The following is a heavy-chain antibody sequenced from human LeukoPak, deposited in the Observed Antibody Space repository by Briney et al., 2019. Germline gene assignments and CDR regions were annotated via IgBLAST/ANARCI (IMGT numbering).Heavy chain of an antibody. D-gene: IGHD3-3*01. CDR1: GFSFSGSW. V-gene: IGHV3-7*01. Sequence: PGGSLRLSCAASGFSFSGSWMNWVRQAPGKGLEWVANINQDGRRQYYVDSVKGRFSISRDNAESSVYLQMSSLRAEDTAVYYCARDPDTIIGVEFDYRGQGVQVTVSS. CDR2: INQDGRRQ. J-gene: IGHJ4*02. CDR3: ARDPDTIIGVEFDY.